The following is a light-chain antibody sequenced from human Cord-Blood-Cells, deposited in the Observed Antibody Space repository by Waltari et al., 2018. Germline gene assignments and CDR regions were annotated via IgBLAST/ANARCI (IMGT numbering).Light chain of an antibody. J-gene: IGKJ2*01. CDR3: QQYGSSPYT. CDR1: QSVSRTY. Sequence: EIALPQSPGTLSLSPGERANLSCRASQSVSRTYLAWYQQKPGQAPRLLVYGASSRATGIPDRFSGSGSGTDFTLTISRLEPEDFAVYYCQQYGSSPYTFGQGTKLEIK. V-gene: IGKV3-20*01. CDR2: GAS.